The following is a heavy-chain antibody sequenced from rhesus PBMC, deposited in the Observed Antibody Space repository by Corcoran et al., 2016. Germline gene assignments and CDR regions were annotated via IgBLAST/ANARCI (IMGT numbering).Heavy chain of an antibody. D-gene: IGHD1-1*01. CDR1: GGSISSNW. Sequence: QLQLQESGPGLVKPSETLSLTCAVSGGSISSNWWSWIRPPPGKGLEWIGRISGSGGSTSYNPSLKSRVTISTDTSKNQLSLKLISVTAADTAVYYCARATSCYFDYWGQGVLVTVSS. CDR3: ARATSCYFDY. CDR2: ISGSGGST. J-gene: IGHJ4*01. V-gene: IGHV4-173*01.